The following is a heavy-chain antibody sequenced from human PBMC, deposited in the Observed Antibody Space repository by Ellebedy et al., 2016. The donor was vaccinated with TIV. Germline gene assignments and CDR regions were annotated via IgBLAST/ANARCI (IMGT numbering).Heavy chain of an antibody. CDR2: INPNSGGT. V-gene: IGHV1-2*02. CDR1: GYTFTGYY. Sequence: ASVKVSCKASGYTFTGYYMHWVRQAPGQGLEWMGWINPNSGGTKYAQKFQGRVTMTRDTSISTAYMELRSLRSDDTAVYYCARDGRGYSSSWYSHWGQGTLVTVSS. J-gene: IGHJ4*02. CDR3: ARDGRGYSSSWYSH. D-gene: IGHD6-13*01.